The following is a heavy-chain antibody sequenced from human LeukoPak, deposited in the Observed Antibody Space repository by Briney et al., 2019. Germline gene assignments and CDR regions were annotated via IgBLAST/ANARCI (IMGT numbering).Heavy chain of an antibody. J-gene: IGHJ4*02. D-gene: IGHD2-21*02. CDR2: IYYSGST. CDR3: ARVRGDSPYSFDY. CDR1: GGSISSFSYY. Sequence: SGTLSLTSTVSGGSISSFSYYWGWLRQPPGRGLEWIGTIYYSGSTYYNPSLKSRVTISTDTSKNQFSLNLRSVTAADTAVYYCARVRGDSPYSFDYWGQGTLVTVSS. V-gene: IGHV4-39*07.